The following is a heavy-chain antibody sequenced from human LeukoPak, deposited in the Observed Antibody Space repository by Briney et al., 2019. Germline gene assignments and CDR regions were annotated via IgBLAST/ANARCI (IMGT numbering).Heavy chain of an antibody. D-gene: IGHD2-15*01. CDR3: ARDRCRGGSCAFDY. J-gene: IGHJ4*02. V-gene: IGHV1-18*01. CDR2: ISADNGNT. Sequence: ASVKVSCKASGYTFTSYGINWVRQAPGQGPEWMGWISADNGNTNHAQKLQGRVTMTTDTSTSTAYMELRSLRSDDTAVYYCARDRCRGGSCAFDYWGQGTLVTVSS. CDR1: GYTFTSYG.